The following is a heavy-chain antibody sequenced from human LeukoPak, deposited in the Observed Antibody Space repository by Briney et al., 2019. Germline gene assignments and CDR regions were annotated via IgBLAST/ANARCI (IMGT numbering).Heavy chain of an antibody. CDR2: ISSSSSTI. J-gene: IGHJ4*02. D-gene: IGHD1-14*01. CDR3: ARAINRLFDY. V-gene: IGHV3-48*04. CDR1: GFTFSSYS. Sequence: PGGSLRLSCAASGFTFSSYSMNWVRQAPGKGLEWVSYISSSSSTIYYADSVKGRFTISRDNAKNSLYLQMNSLRAEDTAVYYCARAINRLFDYWGQGTLVIVSS.